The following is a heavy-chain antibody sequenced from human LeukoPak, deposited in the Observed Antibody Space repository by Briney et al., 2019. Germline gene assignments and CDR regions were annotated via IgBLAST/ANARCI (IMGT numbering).Heavy chain of an antibody. CDR3: AKVRSDY. CDR2: ISYDGSNK. V-gene: IGHV3-30*18. CDR1: GFTFSCYG. J-gene: IGHJ4*02. Sequence: GGSLRLSCAASGFTFSCYGMHWVRLAPGKGLEWVAVISYDGSNKYYADSVKGRFTISRDNSKNTLYLQMNSLRAEDTAVYYCAKVRSDYWGQRTLVTVSS.